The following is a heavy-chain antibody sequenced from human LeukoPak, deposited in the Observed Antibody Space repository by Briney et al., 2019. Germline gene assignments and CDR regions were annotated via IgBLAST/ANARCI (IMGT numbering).Heavy chain of an antibody. CDR3: ARVGTSGWTSDY. Sequence: GGSLRLSCAASGFTFSSYSINWVRQAPGKGLEWLSYISSSRTISYADSLKGRFTVSRDNAKNSLDLQMNSLRVEDTAVYYCARVGTSGWTSDYRGQGTLVTVSS. V-gene: IGHV3-48*04. J-gene: IGHJ4*02. CDR1: GFTFSSYS. D-gene: IGHD6-19*01. CDR2: ISSSRTI.